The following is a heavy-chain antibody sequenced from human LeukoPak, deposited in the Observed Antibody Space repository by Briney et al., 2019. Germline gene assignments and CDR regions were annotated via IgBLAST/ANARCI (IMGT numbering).Heavy chain of an antibody. Sequence: EWVSVIYSGGSTYYADSVKGRFTISRDNSKNTLYLQMNSLRAEDTAVYYCARAQGHFDYWGQGTLVTVSS. CDR2: IYSGGST. V-gene: IGHV3-53*01. CDR3: ARAQGHFDY. J-gene: IGHJ4*02.